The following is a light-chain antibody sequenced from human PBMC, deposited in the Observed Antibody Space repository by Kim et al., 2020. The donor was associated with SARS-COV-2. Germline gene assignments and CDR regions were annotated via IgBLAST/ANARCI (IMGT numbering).Light chain of an antibody. Sequence: EIVLTQSPATLSLSPGERATLSCRASQSVSSYLAWYQQKVGQAPRLLIYDASNRATGIPARFSGSGSGTDFTLTISSLGPEDFAVYYCQQRSNWPITFGQGTRLEIK. CDR2: DAS. CDR1: QSVSSY. J-gene: IGKJ5*01. CDR3: QQRSNWPIT. V-gene: IGKV3-11*01.